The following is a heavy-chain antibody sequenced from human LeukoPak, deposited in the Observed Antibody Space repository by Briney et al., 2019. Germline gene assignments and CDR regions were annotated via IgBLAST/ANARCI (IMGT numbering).Heavy chain of an antibody. CDR1: GFTLSSYW. Sequence: GGSLTLSCAASGFTLSSYWMHCVRHAPGKGLVWVLRFNTGGSSTNYADSVKGRFTISRDNAKNTLYLQMNSLRAEDTAVYYCASARRDGYNYCAYWGQGTLVTVSS. CDR2: FNTGGSST. V-gene: IGHV3-74*01. J-gene: IGHJ4*02. CDR3: ASARRDGYNYCAY. D-gene: IGHD5-24*01.